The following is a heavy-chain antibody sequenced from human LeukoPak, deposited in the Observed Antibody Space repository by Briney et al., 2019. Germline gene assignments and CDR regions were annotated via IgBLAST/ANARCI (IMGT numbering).Heavy chain of an antibody. J-gene: IGHJ4*02. Sequence: PGGSLRLSCAASGFTFSTYSMNWVRQAPGKGLEWVSSISSSSTYIYYADSVKGRFTISRDNAKNSLYLQMNSPRAEDTAVYSCARENSGSSTAADYWGLGTLVTVSS. D-gene: IGHD3-10*01. CDR3: ARENSGSSTAADY. CDR2: ISSSSTYI. CDR1: GFTFSTYS. V-gene: IGHV3-21*01.